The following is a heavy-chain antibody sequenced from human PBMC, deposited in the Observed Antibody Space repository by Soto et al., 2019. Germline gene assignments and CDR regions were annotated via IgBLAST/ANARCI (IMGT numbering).Heavy chain of an antibody. CDR3: ARQHYSHDSKIW. D-gene: IGHD3-22*01. CDR1: GGSISRSAYY. J-gene: IGHJ1*01. CDR2: VFYRGNT. Sequence: PSETLSLTCMVSGGSISRSAYYWGWIRQTPGKGLEWIASVFYRGNTFYNPSLQSRVTISIDTSKNQFTLSLSSVTAADTAVYYCARQHYSHDSKIWWGQGTLVPVSS. V-gene: IGHV4-39*01.